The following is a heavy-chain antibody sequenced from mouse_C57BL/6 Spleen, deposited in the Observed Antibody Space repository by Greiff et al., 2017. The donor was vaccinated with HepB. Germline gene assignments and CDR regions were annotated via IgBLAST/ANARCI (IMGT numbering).Heavy chain of an antibody. J-gene: IGHJ4*01. V-gene: IGHV1-82*01. D-gene: IGHD1-1*01. CDR3: AVTTGPFYAMDY. CDR2: IYPGDGDT. Sequence: QVQLKQSGPELVKPGASVKISCKASGYAFSSSWMNWVKQRPGKGLEWIGRIYPGDGDTNYNGKFKGKATLTADKSSSTAYMQLSSLTSEDSAVYFCAVTTGPFYAMDYWGQGTSVTVSA. CDR1: GYAFSSSW.